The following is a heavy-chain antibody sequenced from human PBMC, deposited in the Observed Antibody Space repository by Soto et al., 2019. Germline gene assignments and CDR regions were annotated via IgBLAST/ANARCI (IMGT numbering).Heavy chain of an antibody. CDR3: ARGTKYYYQGMDV. CDR1: GDSINNYY. V-gene: IGHV4-59*01. Sequence: PSETLSLTCTVSGDSINNYYWTWIRQPPGKGLEWIGYIHDSGSTSYNPSLKSRLTISVDTSKNLFSLKLNSVTAADTAIYYCARGTKYYYQGMDVWGQGTTVTVSS. J-gene: IGHJ6*02. CDR2: IHDSGST.